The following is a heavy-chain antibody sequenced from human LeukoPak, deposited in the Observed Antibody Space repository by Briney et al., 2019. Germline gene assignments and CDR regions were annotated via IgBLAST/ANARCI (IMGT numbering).Heavy chain of an antibody. CDR1: GGSINSGGYY. J-gene: IGHJ4*02. CDR2: IYYSGST. Sequence: SQTLSLTCSVSGGSINSGGYYWSWIRQPPGKGLECIGHIYYSGSTYYNPSLKSRVTISVDTSKNQFSLKLSSVTAADTAVYYCARGRGVPYYYDSSGYYPADYWGQGTLVTVSS. CDR3: ARGRGVPYYYDSSGYYPADY. D-gene: IGHD3-22*01. V-gene: IGHV4-30-4*08.